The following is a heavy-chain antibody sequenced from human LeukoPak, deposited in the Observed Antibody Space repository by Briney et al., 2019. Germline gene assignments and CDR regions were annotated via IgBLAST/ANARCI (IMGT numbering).Heavy chain of an antibody. CDR3: AREQQLLNYYYGMDV. V-gene: IGHV1-3*01. CDR2: INAGNGIT. CDR1: GYTFTSYA. Sequence: GASVKVSCKASGYTFTSYAIHWVRQAPGQRLEWMGWINAGNGITKYSQKFQGRVTITRDTSASTAYMEMSSLRAEDTAVYYCAREQQLLNYYYGMDVWGKGTTVTVSS. D-gene: IGHD6-13*01. J-gene: IGHJ6*04.